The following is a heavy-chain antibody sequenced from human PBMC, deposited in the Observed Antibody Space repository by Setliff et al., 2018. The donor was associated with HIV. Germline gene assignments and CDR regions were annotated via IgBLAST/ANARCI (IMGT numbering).Heavy chain of an antibody. CDR3: ARDHELGAFDL. Sequence: KPSETLSLTCRVSGMSISGYYWSWIRQSPGKGLEWIGYIYYTGTTSYNPSLKSRVTIQVDTSNNRFSLNLRSATVADTAVYFCARDHELGAFDLWGQGTMVT. J-gene: IGHJ3*01. CDR1: GMSISGYY. V-gene: IGHV4-59*01. CDR2: IYYTGTT. D-gene: IGHD1-26*01.